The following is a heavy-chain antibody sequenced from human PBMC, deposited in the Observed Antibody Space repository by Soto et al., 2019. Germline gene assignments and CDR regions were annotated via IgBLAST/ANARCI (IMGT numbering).Heavy chain of an antibody. CDR3: TKDAEAYDFAFDK. J-gene: IGHJ3*02. D-gene: IGHD3-3*01. CDR1: GFSFSNYG. Sequence: EVQLLESGGGLVQPGGSLRLSCATSGFSFSNYGMNWVRQAPGKGLEWDSGITKTGRSTFIADSVRGRFTISRDNLKNIMYLQMNSLRVDDTALYYCTKDAEAYDFAFDKWGQGTMVTVTS. V-gene: IGHV3-23*01. CDR2: ITKTGRST.